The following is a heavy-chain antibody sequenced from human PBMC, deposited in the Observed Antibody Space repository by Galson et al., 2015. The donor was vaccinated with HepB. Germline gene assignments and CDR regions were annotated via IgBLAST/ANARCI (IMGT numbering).Heavy chain of an antibody. J-gene: IGHJ3*02. Sequence: SLRLSCAASGFTFSDYYMSWIRQAPGKGLEWVSYISSSGSTIYYADSVKGRFTISRDNAKNSLYLQMNSLRAEDTAVYYCARGRPTYYYDSSRPDAFDIWGQGTMVTVSS. V-gene: IGHV3-11*01. CDR3: ARGRPTYYYDSSRPDAFDI. D-gene: IGHD3-22*01. CDR1: GFTFSDYY. CDR2: ISSSGSTI.